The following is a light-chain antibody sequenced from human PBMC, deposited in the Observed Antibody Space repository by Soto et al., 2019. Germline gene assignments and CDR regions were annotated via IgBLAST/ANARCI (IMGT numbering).Light chain of an antibody. CDR3: VTWDGSLSAFV. CDR1: TSNIGHNY. V-gene: IGLV1-51*01. J-gene: IGLJ1*01. Sequence: QSVLTQPPSVSAAPRQKVTISCSGSTSNIGHNYVSWFQQLPGTALKLLIYDNNRRPSGTPDRFSGSKSGTSATLGITGLQTGDEADYYCVTWDGSLSAFVFGTGTKVTVL. CDR2: DNN.